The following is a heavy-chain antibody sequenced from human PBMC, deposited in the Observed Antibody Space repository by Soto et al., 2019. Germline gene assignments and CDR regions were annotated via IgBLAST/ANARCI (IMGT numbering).Heavy chain of an antibody. CDR3: ASPKFRFWQQLDP. Sequence: ASVKVSCKASGYTFTSYGISWVRQAPGQGLEWMGWISAYNGNKNYAQKLQGRVTMATDASASTAYRELRSRRSDDTAVYYCASPKFRFWQQLDPWGQGTPVTVSS. CDR2: ISAYNGNK. V-gene: IGHV1-18*04. J-gene: IGHJ5*02. D-gene: IGHD3-3*01. CDR1: GYTFTSYG.